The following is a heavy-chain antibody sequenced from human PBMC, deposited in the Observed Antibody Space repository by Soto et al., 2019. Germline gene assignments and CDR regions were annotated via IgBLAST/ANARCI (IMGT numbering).Heavy chain of an antibody. CDR2: IYHSGST. CDR3: ARAGYSYGSGYFAY. D-gene: IGHD5-18*01. J-gene: IGHJ4*02. Sequence: QLQLQESGSGLVKPSQTLSLTCAVSGGSISSGGYSWSWIRQPPGKGLEWIGYIYHSGSTYYNPPLHSRVGLSVDRSKNQFSLELSYVPVADTAVFYCARAGYSYGSGYFAYWGQGTLVTVSS. CDR1: GGSISSGGYS. V-gene: IGHV4-30-2*01.